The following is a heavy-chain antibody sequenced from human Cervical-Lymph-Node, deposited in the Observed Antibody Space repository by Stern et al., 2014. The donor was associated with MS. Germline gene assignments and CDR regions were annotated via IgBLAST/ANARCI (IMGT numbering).Heavy chain of an antibody. CDR3: ARDSVRNTSDFDY. CDR2: ISGSNGDT. J-gene: IGHJ4*02. CDR1: GYTFTSYG. Sequence: QVQLVQSGPEMKKPGASVKVSCKASGYTFTSYGISWVRQAPGQGLEWMGWISGSNGDTKYAQKFQGRVTMTTDTSTSTAYMELRSLRSDDTAVYYCARDSVRNTSDFDYWGQGTQVTVSS. V-gene: IGHV1-18*01.